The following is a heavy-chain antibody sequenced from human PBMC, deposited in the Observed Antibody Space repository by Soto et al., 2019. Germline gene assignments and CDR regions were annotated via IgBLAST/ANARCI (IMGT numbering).Heavy chain of an antibody. CDR2: IYYSGST. CDR1: GGSISSDTYY. Sequence: QLQLQESGPGLVRPSETLSLTCTVSGGSISSDTYYWGWIRQPPGKGLEWIGSIYYSGSTWYNPSLKSRVTFSIDTSKTQFSLKLRSVTAADTAVDDCAKHRHNPYYVVWGQGTLVTVSS. D-gene: IGHD3-10*02. CDR3: AKHRHNPYYVV. V-gene: IGHV4-39*01. J-gene: IGHJ4*02.